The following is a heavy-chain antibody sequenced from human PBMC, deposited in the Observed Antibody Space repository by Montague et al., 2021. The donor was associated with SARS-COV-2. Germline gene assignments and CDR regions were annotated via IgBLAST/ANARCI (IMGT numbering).Heavy chain of an antibody. Sequence: TLSLTCTVSGGSISSGSYYWSWIRQPAGKGLEWIGRIYTSGSTNYNPSLKSRVTISVDTSKNQFSLKLSSVTAADTAVYYCARVGVPCYGILTGYYVDGPDAFDIWGQGTMVTVSS. CDR3: ARVGVPCYGILTGYYVDGPDAFDI. D-gene: IGHD3-9*01. J-gene: IGHJ3*02. CDR1: GGSISSGSYY. V-gene: IGHV4-61*02. CDR2: IYTSGST.